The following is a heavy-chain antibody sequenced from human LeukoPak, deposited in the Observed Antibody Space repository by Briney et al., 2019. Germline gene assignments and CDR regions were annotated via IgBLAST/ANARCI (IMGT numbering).Heavy chain of an antibody. Sequence: PGGSLRLSCAASGFTFSNYAMSWVRQAPGKGLEWVSAILGSGGSAYYADSVKGRFTVSRDNSKSTLYLQMNSLRAEDIALYYCAKWGDYDVLTGYYVPDYWGQGTLVTVSS. CDR2: ILGSGGSA. CDR3: AKWGDYDVLTGYYVPDY. CDR1: GFTFSNYA. J-gene: IGHJ4*02. V-gene: IGHV3-23*01. D-gene: IGHD3-9*01.